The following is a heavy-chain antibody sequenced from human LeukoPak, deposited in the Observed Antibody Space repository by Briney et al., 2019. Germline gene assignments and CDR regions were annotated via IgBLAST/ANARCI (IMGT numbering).Heavy chain of an antibody. CDR1: GFTFSSYG. J-gene: IGHJ4*02. V-gene: IGHV3-30*02. CDR3: AKDPTFLDLGYCSSTSCYHHYFDY. D-gene: IGHD2-2*01. Sequence: PGGPLRLSCAASGFTFSSYGMHWVRQAPGKGLEWVAFIRYDGSNKYYADSVKGRFTISRDNPKNTLYLQMNSLRAEDTAVYYCAKDPTFLDLGYCSSTSCYHHYFDYWGQGTLVTVSS. CDR2: IRYDGSNK.